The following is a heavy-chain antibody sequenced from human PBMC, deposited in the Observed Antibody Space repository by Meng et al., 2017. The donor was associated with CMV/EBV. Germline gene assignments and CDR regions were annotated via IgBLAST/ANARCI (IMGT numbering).Heavy chain of an antibody. CDR2: IYYSVST. V-gene: IGHV4-39*01. J-gene: IGHJ6*02. Sequence: SETLSLTCTVSGGSVSSSSYYWGWIRQPPGKGLEWIGTIYYSVSTYYNPSLKSRVTISVDTSKNQFSLKLSSVTAADTAVYYCARHSPAYNYNGLDVWGQGTTVTVSS. CDR1: GGSVSSSSYY. CDR3: ARHSPAYNYNGLDV.